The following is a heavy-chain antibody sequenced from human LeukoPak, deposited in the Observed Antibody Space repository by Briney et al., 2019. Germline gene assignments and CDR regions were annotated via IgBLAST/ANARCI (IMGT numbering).Heavy chain of an antibody. CDR1: GFTFSSCA. Sequence: PGGSLRLSCAASGFTFSSCAMSWVRQAPGKGLEWVSAISGSGGSTYYADSVKGRFTISRDNSKNTLYLQMNSLRAEDTAVYYCAKVPVVVPAAIGYFDYWGQGTLVTVSS. D-gene: IGHD2-2*02. J-gene: IGHJ4*02. CDR3: AKVPVVVPAAIGYFDY. CDR2: ISGSGGST. V-gene: IGHV3-23*01.